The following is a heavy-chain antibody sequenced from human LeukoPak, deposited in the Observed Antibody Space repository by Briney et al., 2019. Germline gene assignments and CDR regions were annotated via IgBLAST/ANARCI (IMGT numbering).Heavy chain of an antibody. Sequence: GGSLRLSCEGSAFIFSGHWMNWVRQTPGKGLEWVASIKEDGSERQYVDSVKGRFSISRDNTKGSPFLQLNSLRAEDTAVYYCARSYSSGLVGYWGQGTLVTVSS. J-gene: IGHJ4*02. CDR2: IKEDGSER. D-gene: IGHD6-19*01. V-gene: IGHV3-7*03. CDR1: AFIFSGHW. CDR3: ARSYSSGLVGY.